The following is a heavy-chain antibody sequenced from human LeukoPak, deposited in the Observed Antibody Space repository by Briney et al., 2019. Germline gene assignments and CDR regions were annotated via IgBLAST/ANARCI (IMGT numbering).Heavy chain of an antibody. D-gene: IGHD2-21*02. CDR2: MNPNSGNT. Sequence: GASVKVSCKASGYTFTSYDINWVRQATGQALEWMGWMNPNSGNTAYAQKFQGRATMTRNTSISTAYMELSSLRSEDTAVYYCVRDRDATPDDVRDYWGQGTLVTVSS. CDR3: VRDRDATPDDVRDY. V-gene: IGHV1-8*01. CDR1: GYTFTSYD. J-gene: IGHJ4*02.